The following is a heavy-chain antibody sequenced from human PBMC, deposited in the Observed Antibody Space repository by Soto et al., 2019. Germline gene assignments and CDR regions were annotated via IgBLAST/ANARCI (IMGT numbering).Heavy chain of an antibody. V-gene: IGHV3-21*01. CDR1: GFTFSSYS. CDR3: ARAENWFDP. CDR2: ISSSSSYI. J-gene: IGHJ5*02. Sequence: SVGSLRLSCAVSGFTFSSYSMNWVRQAPGKGLEWVSSISSSSSYIYYADSVKGRFTISRDNAKNSLYLQMNSLRAEDKAVYYCARAENWFDPWGEGTLVTVSS.